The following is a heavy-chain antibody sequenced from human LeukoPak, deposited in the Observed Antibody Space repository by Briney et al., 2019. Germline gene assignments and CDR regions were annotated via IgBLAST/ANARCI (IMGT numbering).Heavy chain of an antibody. D-gene: IGHD1-26*01. CDR2: IYTSGST. J-gene: IGHJ6*03. CDR1: GGSISSYY. V-gene: IGHV4-4*09. Sequence: PSETLSLTCTVSGGSISSYYWSWIRQPPGKGLEWIGYIYTSGSTNYNPSLKSRVTISVDTSKNQFSLKLSSVTAADTAVYYCARRKYSGSYSYMDVWGKGTTVTVSS. CDR3: ARRKYSGSYSYMDV.